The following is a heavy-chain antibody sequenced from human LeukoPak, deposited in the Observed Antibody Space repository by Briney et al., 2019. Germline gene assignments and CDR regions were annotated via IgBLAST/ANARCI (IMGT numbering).Heavy chain of an antibody. D-gene: IGHD3-22*01. CDR1: GFTFGASA. V-gene: IGHV3-73*01. CDR2: IRTKTNNFAT. CDR3: TRLLDYNGYYYGAFDY. J-gene: IGHJ4*02. Sequence: GGSLRLSCAASGFTFGASAMHWVRQASGKGLVWVGRIRTKTNNFATAYAASVKGRFTVSRDDSKNTAYLQMNSLKTEDTAVYYCTRLLDYNGYYYGAFDYWGQGTLVTVSS.